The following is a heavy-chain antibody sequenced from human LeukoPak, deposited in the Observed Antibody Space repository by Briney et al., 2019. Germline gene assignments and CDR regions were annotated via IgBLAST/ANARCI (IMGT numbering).Heavy chain of an antibody. CDR1: GFTFSSYS. J-gene: IGHJ4*02. V-gene: IGHV3-21*01. CDR2: ISSSSSYI. Sequence: PGGSLRLSCAASGFTFSSYSMNWVRQAPGKGLEWVSSISSSSSYIYYADSVKGRFTISRDNAKNSLYLQMNSLRAEDTAVYYCARVHYSSSWPFDYWGQGTLVTVSS. D-gene: IGHD6-13*01. CDR3: ARVHYSSSWPFDY.